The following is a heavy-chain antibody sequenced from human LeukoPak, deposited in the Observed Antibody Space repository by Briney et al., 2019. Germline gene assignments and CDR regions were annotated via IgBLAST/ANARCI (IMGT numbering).Heavy chain of an antibody. CDR1: GFTFSSYE. Sequence: PGGSLRLSCAASGFTFSSYEMNWVRQAPGKGLEWVSYISSSGSTIYYADSVKGRFTIPRDNAKNSLYLQMNSLRTEDTALYYCAKDRETGQWLVNPYYFDYWGQGTLLTVSS. CDR3: AKDRETGQWLVNPYYFDY. V-gene: IGHV3-48*03. D-gene: IGHD6-19*01. J-gene: IGHJ4*02. CDR2: ISSSGSTI.